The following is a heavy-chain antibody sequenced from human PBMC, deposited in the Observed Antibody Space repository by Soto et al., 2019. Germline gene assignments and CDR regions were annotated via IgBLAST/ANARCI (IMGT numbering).Heavy chain of an antibody. Sequence: SETLSLTCTVSGGSVNSDYYYWSWIRQPPGKGLEWIGYIYYTGSTKYNPSLESRVTISLDTSRNQFSLKLSSVTAADTAVFYCAREYSNSPEAFDYWGQGALVTVSS. CDR3: AREYSNSPEAFDY. D-gene: IGHD6-6*01. CDR2: IYYTGST. J-gene: IGHJ4*02. CDR1: GGSVNSDYYY. V-gene: IGHV4-61*01.